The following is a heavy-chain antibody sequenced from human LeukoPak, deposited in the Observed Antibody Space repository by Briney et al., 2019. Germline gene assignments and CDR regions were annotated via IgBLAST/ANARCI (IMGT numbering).Heavy chain of an antibody. V-gene: IGHV3-23*01. CDR3: AKGQGDQQLVLYYFYHGMDV. Sequence: PGGSLRLSCAASGFTFNNYAMSWVRQAPGKGLEWVSTISNTGSDTYYADSVKGRFTISRDNYENTLYLQANSLRAEDTAVYYCAKGQGDQQLVLYYFYHGMDVWGQGTTVIVSS. D-gene: IGHD6-13*01. CDR1: GFTFNNYA. J-gene: IGHJ6*02. CDR2: ISNTGSDT.